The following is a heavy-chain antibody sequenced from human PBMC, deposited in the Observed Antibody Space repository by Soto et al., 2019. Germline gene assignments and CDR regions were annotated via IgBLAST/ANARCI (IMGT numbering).Heavy chain of an antibody. J-gene: IGHJ5*02. V-gene: IGHV4-61*01. D-gene: IGHD3-3*01. Sequence: SEPLSLTCTVSGDSVKSGSYSWSWIRLAPGKGLEGFGYIHYTGSTKYNPSLKSRVTISVDTSKNQFSLKLSSVTAADTAVYYCARVPRDDLRVYRWFDPWGQGTQVTVSS. CDR2: IHYTGST. CDR1: GDSVKSGSYS. CDR3: ARVPRDDLRVYRWFDP.